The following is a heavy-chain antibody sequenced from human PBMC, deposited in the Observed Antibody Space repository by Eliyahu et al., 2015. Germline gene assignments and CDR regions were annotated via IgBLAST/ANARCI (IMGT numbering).Heavy chain of an antibody. CDR2: IRGYNGDT. Sequence: QVHLVQSGAEVKKPGAAVKVSCKASGYSFTSYDISWVRQAPGQGLEWMGWIRGYNGDTDYAQNLQGRVTLTTDKSTSTAYMEVRSLRSDDTAMYYCARANGAYGHDYWGQGTLVTVSS. CDR1: GYSFTSYD. CDR3: ARANGAYGHDY. J-gene: IGHJ4*02. D-gene: IGHD2-8*01. V-gene: IGHV1-18*01.